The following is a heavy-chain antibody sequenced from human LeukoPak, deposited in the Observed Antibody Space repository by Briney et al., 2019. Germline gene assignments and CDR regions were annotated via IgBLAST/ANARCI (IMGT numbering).Heavy chain of an antibody. J-gene: IGHJ4*02. CDR2: ISWNTGSL. CDR1: GFTFDDYA. D-gene: IGHD5-12*01. Sequence: PGRSLRLSCAASGFTFDDYAMHWGRQAPGKGLEWVSGISWNTGSLGYADSVKGRFTISRDNAKNSLYLQMNRLRAEDTAVYYCARASWGYPFDCWGRGTLVTVSS. V-gene: IGHV3-9*01. CDR3: ARASWGYPFDC.